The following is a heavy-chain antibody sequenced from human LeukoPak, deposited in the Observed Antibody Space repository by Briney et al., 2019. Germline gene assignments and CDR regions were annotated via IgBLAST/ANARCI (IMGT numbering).Heavy chain of an antibody. V-gene: IGHV3-30*01. Sequence: GGSLRLSCAASGFTFSSYAMHWVRQAPGKGLEWVAVISYDGSNKYYADSVKGRFTIPRDNSKNTLYLQMNSLRAEDTAVYYCARDRMGDSSGYYPSNYFDYWGQGTLVTVSS. D-gene: IGHD3-22*01. J-gene: IGHJ4*02. CDR2: ISYDGSNK. CDR3: ARDRMGDSSGYYPSNYFDY. CDR1: GFTFSSYA.